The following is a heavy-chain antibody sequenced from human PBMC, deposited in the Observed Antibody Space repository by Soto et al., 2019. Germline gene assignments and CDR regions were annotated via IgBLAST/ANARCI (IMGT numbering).Heavy chain of an antibody. CDR2: ISWDGGST. CDR1: GFTFDDYT. Sequence: PGGSLRLSCAASGFTFDDYTMHWVRQAPGKGLEWVSLISWDGGSTYYADSVKGRFTISRDNSKNSLYLQMNSLRTEDTALYYCAKAPIVGDKYAFDIWGQGTMVTVSS. CDR3: AKAPIVGDKYAFDI. D-gene: IGHD1-26*01. V-gene: IGHV3-43*01. J-gene: IGHJ3*02.